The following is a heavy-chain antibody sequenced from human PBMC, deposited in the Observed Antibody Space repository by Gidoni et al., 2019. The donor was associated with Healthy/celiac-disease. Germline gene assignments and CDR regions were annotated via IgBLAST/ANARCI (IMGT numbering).Heavy chain of an antibody. J-gene: IGHJ6*02. D-gene: IGHD2-2*01. CDR3: ARVPSQCSSTSCYRADYYYYGMDV. Sequence: QVQLVQSGAEVKTPGSSVKVSCKASGGTFSSYTLSWVRQAPGQGLEWMGRIIPILGIANYAKKFQGRVTITADKSTSTAYMELSSLRSEDTAVYYCARVPSQCSSTSCYRADYYYYGMDVWGQGTTVTVSS. V-gene: IGHV1-69*02. CDR2: IIPILGIA. CDR1: GGTFSSYT.